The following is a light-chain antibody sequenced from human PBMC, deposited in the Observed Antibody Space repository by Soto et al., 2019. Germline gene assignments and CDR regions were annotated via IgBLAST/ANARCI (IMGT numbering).Light chain of an antibody. Sequence: EIVLTQSPGTLSLSPGERATLSCRASQSVSSSYLAWYQQKPGQAPRLLIYGASSRATGIPDRFSGSGSGTYFTLIISRLEHEDFAVYYCQHCDSSPLTFGGGTKVEIK. CDR2: GAS. J-gene: IGKJ4*02. CDR1: QSVSSSY. V-gene: IGKV3-20*01. CDR3: QHCDSSPLT.